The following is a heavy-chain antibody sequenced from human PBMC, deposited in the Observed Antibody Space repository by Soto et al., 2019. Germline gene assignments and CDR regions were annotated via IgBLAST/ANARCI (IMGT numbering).Heavy chain of an antibody. J-gene: IGHJ3*02. D-gene: IGHD3-10*01. CDR2: IYPGDSDT. V-gene: IGHV5-51*01. Sequence: VESVTISCEASGYSFTRYWIVWVLQMPGKGLEWMGIIYPGDSDTRYSPSFQGQVTISADKSISTAYLQWSSLKASDTAMYYCARQGRIEVRAVNDAFDIWGQGTMVTVSS. CDR3: ARQGRIEVRAVNDAFDI. CDR1: GYSFTRYW.